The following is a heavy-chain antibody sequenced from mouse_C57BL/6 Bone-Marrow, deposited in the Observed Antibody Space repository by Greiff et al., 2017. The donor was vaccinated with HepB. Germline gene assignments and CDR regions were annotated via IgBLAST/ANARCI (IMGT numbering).Heavy chain of an antibody. CDR1: GYTFTSYW. CDR3: ARRGEDYYGSSTWFAY. J-gene: IGHJ3*01. Sequence: QVQLKQSGAELVKPGASVKLSCKASGYTFTSYWMHWVKQRPGRGLEWIGRIDPNSGGTKYNEKFKSKATLTVDKPSSTAYMQLSSLTSEDSAVYYCARRGEDYYGSSTWFAYWGQGTLVTVSA. D-gene: IGHD1-1*01. V-gene: IGHV1-72*01. CDR2: IDPNSGGT.